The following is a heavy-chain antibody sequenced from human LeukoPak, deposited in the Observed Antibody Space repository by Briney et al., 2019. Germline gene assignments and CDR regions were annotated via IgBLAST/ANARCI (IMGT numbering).Heavy chain of an antibody. V-gene: IGHV3-23*01. CDR3: ATYYYDSSGYYPGSY. D-gene: IGHD3-22*01. Sequence: PGGSLRLSCAASGFTFSSYAMSWVRQAPGKGLEWVSAISGSGGSTYYADSVKGRFTISRDNSKNTLYLQMNSLRAEDTAVYYCATYYYDSSGYYPGSYWGQGTLVTVSS. CDR2: ISGSGGST. CDR1: GFTFSSYA. J-gene: IGHJ4*02.